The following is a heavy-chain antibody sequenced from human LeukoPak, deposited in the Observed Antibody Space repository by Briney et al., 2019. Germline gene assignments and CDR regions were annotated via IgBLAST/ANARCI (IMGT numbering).Heavy chain of an antibody. D-gene: IGHD6-13*01. CDR2: ISGSGGST. J-gene: IGHJ4*02. CDR1: GFTFSSYA. CDR3: AKDFWYSSSWTYHYFDS. V-gene: IGHV3-23*01. Sequence: PGGSLRLSCAASGFTFSSYAMSWVRQAPGKGLEWVSVISGSGGSTYYADSVKGRFIISGDTSKNTLYLQMNSLRDEDKAVYYCAKDFWYSSSWTYHYFDSWGQGTLVTVSS.